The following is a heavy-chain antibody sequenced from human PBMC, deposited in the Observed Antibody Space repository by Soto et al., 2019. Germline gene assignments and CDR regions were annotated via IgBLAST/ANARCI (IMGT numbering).Heavy chain of an antibody. Sequence: QVQLQESGPGLVKPSQTLSLTCTVSGGSISSGGYYWSWIRQHPGKGLEWIGYVYYSGSSYYNPSLKSRVTISVDTSKNQFSLKLSSVTAADTAVYYCARGVREAILWFGELSYWGQGTLVTVSS. D-gene: IGHD3-10*01. J-gene: IGHJ4*02. CDR3: ARGVREAILWFGELSY. CDR2: VYYSGSS. V-gene: IGHV4-31*03. CDR1: GGSISSGGYY.